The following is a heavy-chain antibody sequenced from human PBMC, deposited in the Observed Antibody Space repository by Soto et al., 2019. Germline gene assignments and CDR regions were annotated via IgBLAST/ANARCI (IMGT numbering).Heavy chain of an antibody. J-gene: IGHJ5*02. CDR1: GYTFTTYD. CDR2: MSPNSGHT. CDR3: ARDYGGNSGWFDP. D-gene: IGHD4-17*01. V-gene: IGHV1-8*01. Sequence: QVQLVQSGAEVKKPGASVKVSCKASGYTFTTYDINWVRQATGQGLEWVGWMSPNSGHTGYAQKFQGRVTMTRDTSISTAYMELGSLTSEDTAVYYCARDYGGNSGWFDPWGQGTLVTVSS.